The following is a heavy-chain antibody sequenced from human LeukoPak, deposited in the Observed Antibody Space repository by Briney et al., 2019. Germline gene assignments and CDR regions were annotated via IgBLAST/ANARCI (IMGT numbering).Heavy chain of an antibody. CDR3: ARAAFRESLPDH. CDR1: GLNFNSHT. Sequence: PGGSLRLSCVASGLNFNSHTMKWVRQAPGKGLEWVAVILYDGSNKYYADSVKGRFTISKDDSKNTLYLQMNSLRADDTAIYYCARAAFRESLPDHWGQGTLVTVSS. J-gene: IGHJ4*02. CDR2: ILYDGSNK. V-gene: IGHV3-30-3*01. D-gene: IGHD3-10*01.